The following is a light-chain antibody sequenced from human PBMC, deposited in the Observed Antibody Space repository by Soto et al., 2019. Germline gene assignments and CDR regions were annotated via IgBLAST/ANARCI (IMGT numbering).Light chain of an antibody. Sequence: PGDRVTITCRASQSISSWLAWYQQKPGQAPRLLIYSASSRATGIPDRFSGSGSGTDFTLTISRLEPEDFAVYYCQRYGGFGQGTKVDIK. CDR3: QRYGG. V-gene: IGKV3-20*01. J-gene: IGKJ1*01. CDR1: QSISSW. CDR2: SAS.